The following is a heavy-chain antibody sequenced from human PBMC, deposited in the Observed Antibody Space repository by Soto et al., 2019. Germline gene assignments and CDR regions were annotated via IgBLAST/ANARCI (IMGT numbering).Heavy chain of an antibody. CDR1: GFSFSSYV. CDR3: AKETETGTEFGP. V-gene: IGHV3-30*18. J-gene: IGHJ5*02. D-gene: IGHD1-1*01. Sequence: PGGSLRLSCAASGFSFSSYVMHWVRQAPGKGLEWVALTSKGGSNKYYVDSVKGRFTISRDNSQNIVYLQMNSLRAEDTAVYYCAKETETGTEFGPWGQGTLVTVSS. CDR2: TSKGGSNK.